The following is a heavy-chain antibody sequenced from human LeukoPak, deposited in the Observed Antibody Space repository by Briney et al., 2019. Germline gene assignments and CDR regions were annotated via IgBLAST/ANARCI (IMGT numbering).Heavy chain of an antibody. CDR1: GYTFTSYD. CDR3: ARGMTQCMDV. D-gene: IGHD3-16*01. CDR2: MSPNSGNT. J-gene: IGHJ6*03. V-gene: IGHV1-8*01. Sequence: GASVKVSCKTSGYTFTSYDINWVRQATGQGLEWMGYMSPNSGNTGYVQKFQGRVTMTRNTSINTAYMELSSLRSEDTAVYYCARGMTQCMDVWGKGTTVTVPS.